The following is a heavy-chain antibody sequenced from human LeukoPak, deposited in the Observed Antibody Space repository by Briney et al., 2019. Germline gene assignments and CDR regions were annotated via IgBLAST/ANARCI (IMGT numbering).Heavy chain of an antibody. CDR3: ARFSSSRDFFEEDYYYMDV. Sequence: GASVKVSCKASGYTFTSYGISWVRQAPGQGLEWMGWISAYNGNTNYAQKLQGRVTMTTDTSTSTAYMELRSLRSDDTAVYYCARFSSSRDFFEEDYYYMDVWGKGTTVTVSS. D-gene: IGHD6-13*01. V-gene: IGHV1-18*01. CDR2: ISAYNGNT. CDR1: GYTFTSYG. J-gene: IGHJ6*03.